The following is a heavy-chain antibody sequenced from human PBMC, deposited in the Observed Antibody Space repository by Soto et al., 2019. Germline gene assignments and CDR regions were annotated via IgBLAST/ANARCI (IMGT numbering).Heavy chain of an antibody. V-gene: IGHV1-18*01. CDR1: GYTFTSYG. Sequence: ASVKVSCKASGYTFTSYGISWVRQAPGQGLEWMGWISAYNGNTNYAQKLQGRVTMTTDTSTSTAYMELRSLRSDDTAVYYCARVDIVATIWRSNWFDPWGQGTLVTVSS. CDR3: ARVDIVATIWRSNWFDP. D-gene: IGHD5-12*01. J-gene: IGHJ5*02. CDR2: ISAYNGNT.